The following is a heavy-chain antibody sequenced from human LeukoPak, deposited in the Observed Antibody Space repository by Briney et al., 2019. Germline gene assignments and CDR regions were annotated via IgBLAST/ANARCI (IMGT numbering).Heavy chain of an antibody. CDR1: GFTFSSYA. D-gene: IGHD2-2*03. V-gene: IGHV3-23*01. J-gene: IGHJ4*02. CDR2: ISGSGGST. Sequence: PGGSLRLSCVASGFTFSSYAMSWFRQAPGKGLEWGSAISGSGGSTYYADSVKGRFTISRDNSKNTLYLQMNSLRDEDTAVYYCAKDSHWILFDDWGQGTLVTVSS. CDR3: AKDSHWILFDD.